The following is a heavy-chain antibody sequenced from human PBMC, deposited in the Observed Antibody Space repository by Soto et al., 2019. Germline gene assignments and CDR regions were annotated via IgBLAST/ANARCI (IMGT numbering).Heavy chain of an antibody. J-gene: IGHJ4*02. D-gene: IGHD3-10*01. CDR2: ITSGGST. V-gene: IGHV3-23*01. CDR3: AKGTGSDSGRY. Sequence: EVQLLESGGDLVQPGGSLRLSCAGSGFTFTNYAMNWVRQAPGKGLQWVSAITSGGSTYYADSVKGRFTISRDNSKNTLYLQMNSLRADDTAVYYCAKGTGSDSGRYWGQGTLVTVSS. CDR1: GFTFTNYA.